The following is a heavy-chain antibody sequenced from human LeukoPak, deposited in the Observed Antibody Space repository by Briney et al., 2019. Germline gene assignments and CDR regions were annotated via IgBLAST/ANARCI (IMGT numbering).Heavy chain of an antibody. J-gene: IGHJ4*02. CDR2: IYSGGST. CDR3: ARAPGEQLVPDY. D-gene: IGHD6-13*01. CDR1: GFTVSSNY. Sequence: GGSLRLSCAASGFTVSSNYMSWVRQAPGKGLEWVSVIYSGGSTYYADSVKGRFTISRDNAKNSLYLQMNSLRAEDTAVYYCARAPGEQLVPDYWGQGTLVTVSS. V-gene: IGHV3-66*01.